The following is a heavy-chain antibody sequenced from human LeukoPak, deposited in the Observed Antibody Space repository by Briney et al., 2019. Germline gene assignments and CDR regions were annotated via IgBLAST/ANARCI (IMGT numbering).Heavy chain of an antibody. J-gene: IGHJ4*02. D-gene: IGHD1-26*01. Sequence: ASVKLSCKPSGYTFTGYYMHWVRQAPGQGLEWMGWINPNNGGTNYAQTFQGRVTMTRDTSISTAYMELSRLRSDDTAVYSCARDSPTTRDGKCYFEYWGQGTLVTVSS. CDR3: ARDSPTTRDGKCYFEY. CDR1: GYTFTGYY. V-gene: IGHV1-2*02. CDR2: INPNNGGT.